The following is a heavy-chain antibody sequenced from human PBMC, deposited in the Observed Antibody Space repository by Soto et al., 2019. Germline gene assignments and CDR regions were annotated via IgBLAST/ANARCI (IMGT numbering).Heavy chain of an antibody. J-gene: IGHJ4*02. CDR3: ARQKGSGYDVYYFDY. CDR1: GYSFTSYW. D-gene: IGHD5-12*01. CDR2: IYPGDSDT. Sequence: GESLKISCKGSGYSFTSYWIGWVRQMPGKGLEWMGIIYPGDSDTRYSPSFQGQVTISADKSISTAYLQWSSLKASDTAMYYCARQKGSGYDVYYFDYWGQGTLVTVSS. V-gene: IGHV5-51*01.